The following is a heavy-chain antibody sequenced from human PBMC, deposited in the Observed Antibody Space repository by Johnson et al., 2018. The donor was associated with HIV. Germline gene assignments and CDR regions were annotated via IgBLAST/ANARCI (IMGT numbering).Heavy chain of an antibody. Sequence: QVQLVESGGGVVQPGTSLRLSCAASGFTFSDNYMSWIRQAPGKGLEWVSYISTSGSNIYYADSVKGRFTISRDNAKNSLYLQMNSLRPEDTAVYYCAKPKTGIDAFDIWGQGTMVTVSS. D-gene: IGHD3-10*01. CDR1: GFTFSDNY. CDR3: AKPKTGIDAFDI. CDR2: ISTSGSNI. V-gene: IGHV3-11*04. J-gene: IGHJ3*02.